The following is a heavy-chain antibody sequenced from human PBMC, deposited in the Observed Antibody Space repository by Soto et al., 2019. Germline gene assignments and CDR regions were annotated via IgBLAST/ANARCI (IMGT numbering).Heavy chain of an antibody. CDR2: IKQDGSEK. CDR3: ASAVAADYFDY. J-gene: IGHJ4*02. D-gene: IGHD6-19*01. V-gene: IGHV3-7*03. CDR1: GFTFSSYW. Sequence: LRLSCAASGFTFSSYWMSWVRQAPGKGLEWVANIKQDGSEKYYVDSVKGRFTISRDNAKNSLYLQMNSLRAEDTAVYYYASAVAADYFDYWGQGTLVTVSS.